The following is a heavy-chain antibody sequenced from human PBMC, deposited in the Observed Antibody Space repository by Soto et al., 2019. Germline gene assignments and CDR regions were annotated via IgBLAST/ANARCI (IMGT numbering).Heavy chain of an antibody. CDR2: ISSNGGST. CDR3: ARGVVVVAATYGMDV. V-gene: IGHV3-64*01. CDR1: GFTFSSYA. D-gene: IGHD2-15*01. J-gene: IGHJ6*02. Sequence: EVQLVESGGGLVQPGGSLRLSCAASGFTFSSYAMHWVRQAPGKGLEYVSAISSNGGSTYYANSVKGRFTISIDNSKNTLYLQMGSLRAQDMAVYYCARGVVVVAATYGMDVWGQGTTVTVSS.